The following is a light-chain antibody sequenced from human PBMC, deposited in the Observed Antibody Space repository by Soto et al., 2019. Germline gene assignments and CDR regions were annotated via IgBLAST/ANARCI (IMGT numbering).Light chain of an antibody. CDR2: GAS. J-gene: IGKJ1*01. CDR3: QKYGSSPWT. Sequence: EIVLTQSPGTLSLSPGERATLSCRASQSVSSNFLAWYQQKPGQAPRLLMYGASTRATGIPDRLSGSGSGTYFTVTISRLEPEDFAVYYCQKYGSSPWTFGQGTKVEIK. CDR1: QSVSSNF. V-gene: IGKV3-20*01.